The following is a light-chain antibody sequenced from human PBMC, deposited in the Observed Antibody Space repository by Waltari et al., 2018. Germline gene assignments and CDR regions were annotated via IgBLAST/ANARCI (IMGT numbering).Light chain of an antibody. CDR3: QSADGTGWV. J-gene: IGLJ3*02. CDR1: VLTKRF. Sequence: YGLTQSPSISLSPGQTARITCSGDVLTKRFGYWYQQKTGQAPQLLIYKDNKRPSGIPERFSGSNSGAMVTLTITEVQADDEADYYCQSADGTGWVFGGGTRLTVL. V-gene: IGLV3-25*03. CDR2: KDN.